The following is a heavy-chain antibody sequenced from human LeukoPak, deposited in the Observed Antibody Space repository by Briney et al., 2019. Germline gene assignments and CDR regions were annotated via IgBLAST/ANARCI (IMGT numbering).Heavy chain of an antibody. Sequence: PGGSLRLSCAASGFTFSGSSMSWVRQAPGKGLEWVSSISSSSSYIYYADLVKGRFTVSRDNAKNSLYLLMNSLRAEDTAVYYCARTTVVTLIDYWGQGTLVTVSS. CDR3: ARTTVVTLIDY. J-gene: IGHJ4*02. CDR2: ISSSSSYI. V-gene: IGHV3-21*01. D-gene: IGHD4-23*01. CDR1: GFTFSGSS.